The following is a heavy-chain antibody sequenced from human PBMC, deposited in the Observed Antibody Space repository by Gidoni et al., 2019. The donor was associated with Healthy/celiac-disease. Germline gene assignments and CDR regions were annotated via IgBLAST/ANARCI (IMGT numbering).Heavy chain of an antibody. D-gene: IGHD4-17*01. CDR2: INPSGGST. J-gene: IGHJ4*02. Sequence: QVQLVQSGAEVKKPGASVKVSCKASGYTFTSYYMHWVRQAPGQGLEWMGIINPSGGSTSYAQKFQGRVTMTRDTSTSTVYMELSSLRSEDTAVYYCARGGPSTVTRKLYFDYWGQGTLVTVSS. CDR1: GYTFTSYY. V-gene: IGHV1-46*01. CDR3: ARGGPSTVTRKLYFDY.